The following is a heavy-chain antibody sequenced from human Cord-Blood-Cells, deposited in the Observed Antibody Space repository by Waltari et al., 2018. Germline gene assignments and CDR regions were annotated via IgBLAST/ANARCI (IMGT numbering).Heavy chain of an antibody. CDR3: AKYIAPDYVHAFDI. Sequence: EVQLLESGGGLVQPGGSLRLSCPASGSPFSSYAMSWVRPAPGKGLEWVSAISGSGGSTYYADSVKGRFTISRDNSKNTLYLQMNSLRAEDTAVYYCAKYIAPDYVHAFDIWGQGTMVTVSS. J-gene: IGHJ3*02. D-gene: IGHD4-17*01. CDR2: ISGSGGST. CDR1: GSPFSSYA. V-gene: IGHV3-23*01.